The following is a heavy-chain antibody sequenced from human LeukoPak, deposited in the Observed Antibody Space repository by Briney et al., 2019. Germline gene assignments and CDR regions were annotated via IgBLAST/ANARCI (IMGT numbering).Heavy chain of an antibody. D-gene: IGHD6-19*01. CDR2: INPNSGGT. CDR1: GYTFTGYY. J-gene: IGHJ5*02. Sequence: GASVKVSCKASGYTFTGYYMHWVRQAPGQGLEWMGWINPNSGGTNYAQKFQGRVTTTRDTSISTAYMELSRLRSDDTAVYYCARSRAVAGQGNWFDPWGQGTLVTVSS. CDR3: ARSRAVAGQGNWFDP. V-gene: IGHV1-2*02.